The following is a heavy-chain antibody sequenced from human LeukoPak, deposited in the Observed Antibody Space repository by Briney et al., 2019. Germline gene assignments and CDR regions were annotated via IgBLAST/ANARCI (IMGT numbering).Heavy chain of an antibody. J-gene: IGHJ5*02. CDR1: GGTFSSYT. CDR2: IIPILGIA. CDR3: ARGGLGFWFDP. Sequence: SVKVSCKASGGTFSSYTISWVRQAPGQGLEWMGRIIPILGIANYAQKFQGRVTITADKSTSTVYMDLSSLTSEDTAVYFCARGGLGFWFDPWGQGTLVTVSS. V-gene: IGHV1-69*02. D-gene: IGHD6-6*01.